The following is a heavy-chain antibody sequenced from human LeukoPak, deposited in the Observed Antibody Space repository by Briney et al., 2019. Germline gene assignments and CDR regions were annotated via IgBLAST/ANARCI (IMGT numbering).Heavy chain of an antibody. V-gene: IGHV3-30-3*01. CDR1: GFTFSSYA. J-gene: IGHJ6*02. D-gene: IGHD2-2*02. CDR3: LVPAAIGYGMDV. Sequence: PGRSLRLSCAASGFTFSSYAMHWVRQAPGKGLKWVAVISYDGSNKYYADSVKGRFTISRDNSKNTLYLQMNSLRAEDTAVYYCLVPAAIGYGMDVWGQGTTVTVSS. CDR2: ISYDGSNK.